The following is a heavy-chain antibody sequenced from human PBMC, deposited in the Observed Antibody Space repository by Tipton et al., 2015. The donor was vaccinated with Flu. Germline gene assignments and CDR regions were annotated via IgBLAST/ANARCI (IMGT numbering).Heavy chain of an antibody. D-gene: IGHD4-11*01. V-gene: IGHV4-61*02. CDR3: ARVGSDNSALD. CDR2: IYTNGVT. J-gene: IGHJ4*02. CDR1: GASVSSGNNY. Sequence: TLSLTCTVSGASVSSGNNYWGWIRQPAGKGLEWIGRIYTNGVTGYNPSLKSRVTISLDTSKNQFSLKLSSVTATDTAVYYCARVGSDNSALDWGQGTPVTVSS.